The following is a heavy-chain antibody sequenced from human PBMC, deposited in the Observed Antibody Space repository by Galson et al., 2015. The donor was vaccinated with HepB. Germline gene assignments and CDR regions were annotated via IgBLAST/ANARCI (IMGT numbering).Heavy chain of an antibody. Sequence: SLRLSCAASGFTVSSNYMSWVRQAPGKGLEWVSVIYSGGSTYNADSVKGRFTISRDNSKNTLYLQMNSLRAEDTAVYYCARGLGGWYVYFDYWGQGTLVTVSS. CDR1: GFTVSSNY. V-gene: IGHV3-66*02. CDR3: ARGLGGWYVYFDY. D-gene: IGHD6-19*01. J-gene: IGHJ4*02. CDR2: IYSGGST.